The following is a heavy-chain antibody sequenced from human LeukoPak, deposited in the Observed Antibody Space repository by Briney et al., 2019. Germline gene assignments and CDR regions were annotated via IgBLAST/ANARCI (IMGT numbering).Heavy chain of an antibody. Sequence: SGGSLRLSCVASGFTFRTYGMHWIRQAPGKGLEWVAIISYDGSNKYYADSVKGRFTISRDNSKNTLYLQMNSLRTDDTAICYCARGDFNIVGATFDYWGQGTLVTVSS. J-gene: IGHJ4*02. CDR2: ISYDGSNK. V-gene: IGHV3-30*03. CDR3: ARGDFNIVGATFDY. CDR1: GFTFRTYG. D-gene: IGHD1-26*01.